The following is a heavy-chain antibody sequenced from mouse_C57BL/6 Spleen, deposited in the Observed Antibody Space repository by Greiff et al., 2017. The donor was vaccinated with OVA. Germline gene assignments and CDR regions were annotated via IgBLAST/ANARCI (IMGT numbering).Heavy chain of an antibody. CDR3: ARDYDGPLDY. V-gene: IGHV5-4*01. D-gene: IGHD2-3*01. J-gene: IGHJ2*01. CDR1: GFTFSSYA. CDR2: ISDGGSYT. Sequence: EVKLVESGGGLVKPGGSLKLSCAASGFTFSSYAMSWVRQTPEKRLEWVATISDGGSYTYYPDNVKGRFTISRDNAKNNLYLQMSNLKSEDTAMYYCARDYDGPLDYWGQGTTLTVSS.